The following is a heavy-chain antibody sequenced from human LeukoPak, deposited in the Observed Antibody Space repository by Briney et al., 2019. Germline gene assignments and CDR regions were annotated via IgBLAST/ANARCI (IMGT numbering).Heavy chain of an antibody. CDR2: IYYDGST. J-gene: IGHJ4*02. Sequence: SETLSLTCTVSGGSISSRSYYWGWIRQPPGKGLEWIGNIYYDGSTYYNPSLESRATISVDTSKNQFSLKLSSVTAADTAVYYCARDRSRWDLLPFDYWGQGALVTVSS. CDR1: GGSISSRSYY. CDR3: ARDRSRWDLLPFDY. D-gene: IGHD2-15*01. V-gene: IGHV4-39*07.